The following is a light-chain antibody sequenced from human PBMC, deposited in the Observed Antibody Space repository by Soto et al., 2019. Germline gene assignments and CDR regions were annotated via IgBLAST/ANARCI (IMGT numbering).Light chain of an antibody. CDR3: QQYNSYPWT. CDR2: DAS. J-gene: IGKJ1*01. CDR1: QSISSW. Sequence: DIQMTQSPSTLSASLGDRVTMTCRASQSISSWLAWYQQKPGKAPKLLIYDASSLESGVPSRFSGSGSGTEFTLTISSLQPDDFATYYCQQYNSYPWTFGQGTKVDIK. V-gene: IGKV1-5*01.